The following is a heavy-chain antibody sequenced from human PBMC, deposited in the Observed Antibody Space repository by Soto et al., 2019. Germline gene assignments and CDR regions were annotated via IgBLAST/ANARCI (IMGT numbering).Heavy chain of an antibody. D-gene: IGHD2-15*01. Sequence: QVQLVQSGAEVKKPGASVKVSCKASGYTFTSYDINWVRQATGQGLEWMGWMNPNSGNTGYAQKCQGSDPLTRNTSMSTADMELRGLRPEDTAVYYCARPSEEIVVVVAAHHYYYYGMDVWGQGTTVTVSS. CDR1: GYTFTSYD. V-gene: IGHV1-8*01. CDR3: ARPSEEIVVVVAAHHYYYYGMDV. CDR2: MNPNSGNT. J-gene: IGHJ6*02.